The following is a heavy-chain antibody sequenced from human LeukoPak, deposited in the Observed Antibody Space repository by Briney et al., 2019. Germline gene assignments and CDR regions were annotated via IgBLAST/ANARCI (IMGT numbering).Heavy chain of an antibody. D-gene: IGHD3-22*01. V-gene: IGHV1-46*01. CDR3: ARVVYYYDSSGYQDAFDI. Sequence: ASVKVSCKASGYTFTSYYMHWVRQAPGQGLEWMGIINPSGGSTSYAQKFQGRVTMTRDMSTSTVYMELSSLRSEDTAVYYCARVVYYYDSSGYQDAFDIWGQGTMVTVSS. J-gene: IGHJ3*02. CDR2: INPSGGST. CDR1: GYTFTSYY.